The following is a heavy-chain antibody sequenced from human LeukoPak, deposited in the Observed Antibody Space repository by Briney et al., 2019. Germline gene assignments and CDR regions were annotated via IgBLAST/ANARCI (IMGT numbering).Heavy chain of an antibody. CDR2: IRSDGSST. CDR3: APIGAGY. V-gene: IGHV3-74*03. CDR1: GFTFSSYA. J-gene: IGHJ4*02. D-gene: IGHD4/OR15-4a*01. Sequence: GGSLRLSCAASGFTFSSYAMHWVRQAPGKGLVWVSLIRSDGSSTTYADSVKGRFTISRDSAKNTLYLQMNSLRVEDTAVYYCAPIGAGYWGQGTLVTVSS.